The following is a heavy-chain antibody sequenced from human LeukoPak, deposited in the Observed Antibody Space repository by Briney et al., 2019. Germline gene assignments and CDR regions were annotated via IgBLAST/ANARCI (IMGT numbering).Heavy chain of an antibody. D-gene: IGHD4-17*01. V-gene: IGHV3-21*01. CDR2: ISSSSYI. CDR1: GFTFSSYS. J-gene: IGHJ4*02. Sequence: PGGSLRLSCAASGFTFSSYSMNWVRQTPGKGLEWVSSISSSSYIYYADSVKGRFTISRDNAKNSLYLQMNSLRAEDTAVYYCARDTGYGDRPGNFDYWGQGTLVTVSS. CDR3: ARDTGYGDRPGNFDY.